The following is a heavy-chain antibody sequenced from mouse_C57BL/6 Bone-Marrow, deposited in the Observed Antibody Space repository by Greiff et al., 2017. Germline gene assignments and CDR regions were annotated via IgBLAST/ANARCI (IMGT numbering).Heavy chain of an antibody. CDR1: GYAFSSSW. D-gene: IGHD2-4*01. CDR2: IYPGDGDT. J-gene: IGHJ3*01. CDR3: ARVIYYDYSFAY. Sequence: QVQLQQSGPELVKPGASVKISCKASGYAFSSSWMNWVKQRPGKGLEWIGRIYPGDGDTNYNGKFKGKATLTADKSSSTAYMQLSSLTSEDSAVYFCARVIYYDYSFAYWGQGTLVTVSA. V-gene: IGHV1-82*01.